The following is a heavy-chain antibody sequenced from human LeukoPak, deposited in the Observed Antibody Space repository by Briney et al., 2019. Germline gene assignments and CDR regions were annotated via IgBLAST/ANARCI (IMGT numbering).Heavy chain of an antibody. CDR1: GGSISSGGYY. CDR2: IYHSGST. CDR3: ARVAARKGGVDY. D-gene: IGHD6-6*01. J-gene: IGHJ4*02. V-gene: IGHV4-30-2*01. Sequence: SETLSLTCTVSGGSISSGGYYWSWIRQPPGKGLEWIGYIYHSGSTYYNPSLKSRVTISVDRSKNQFSLKLSSVTAADTAVYYCARVAARKGGVDYWGQGTLVTVSS.